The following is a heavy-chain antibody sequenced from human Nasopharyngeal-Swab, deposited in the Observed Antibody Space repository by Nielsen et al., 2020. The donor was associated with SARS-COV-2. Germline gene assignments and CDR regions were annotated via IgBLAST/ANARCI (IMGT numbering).Heavy chain of an antibody. CDR1: GFTFSSYA. CDR3: AQTPIGMATIRGVLPY. V-gene: IGHV3-23*01. D-gene: IGHD5-24*01. Sequence: GESLKISCAASGFTFSSYAMSWVRQAPGKGLEWVSAISGSGGSTYYADSVKGRFTISRDNSKNTLYLQMNSLRAEDTAVYYCAQTPIGMATIRGVLPYWGQGTLVTVSS. J-gene: IGHJ4*02. CDR2: ISGSGGST.